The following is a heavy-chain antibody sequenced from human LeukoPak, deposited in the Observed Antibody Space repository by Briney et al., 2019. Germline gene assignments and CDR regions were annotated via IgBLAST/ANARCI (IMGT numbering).Heavy chain of an antibody. J-gene: IGHJ4*02. CDR1: GASISGGTYH. CDR2: IYYTGST. Sequence: PSETLSLTCSVPGASISGGTYHWGWIRQPPGKGLEWIGSIYYTGSTYDNPSLKSRVTISVDTSKNQFSLKLSSVTAADTAVYYCTRRGGSGRAFDNWGQGTLVTVSS. D-gene: IGHD1-26*01. CDR3: TRRGGSGRAFDN. V-gene: IGHV4-39*01.